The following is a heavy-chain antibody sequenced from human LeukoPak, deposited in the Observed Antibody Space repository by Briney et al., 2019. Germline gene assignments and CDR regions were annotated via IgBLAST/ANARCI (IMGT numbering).Heavy chain of an antibody. V-gene: IGHV4-34*01. CDR1: GGSFSGYY. J-gene: IGHJ4*02. Sequence: PSETLSLTCAVYGGSFSGYYWSWIRQPPGKGLEWIGEINHSGSTNYNPSLKSRVTISVDTSKNQFSLKLSSVTAADTAVYYCATTRRDSSGYCYFDYWGQGTLVTVSS. CDR2: INHSGST. D-gene: IGHD3-22*01. CDR3: ATTRRDSSGYCYFDY.